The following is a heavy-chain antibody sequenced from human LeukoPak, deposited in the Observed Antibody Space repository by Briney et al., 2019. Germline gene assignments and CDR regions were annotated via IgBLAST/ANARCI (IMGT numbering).Heavy chain of an antibody. V-gene: IGHV3-48*03. CDR3: ARGSSGWYQILYYYYYMDV. CDR1: EFTFSRYE. D-gene: IGHD6-19*01. Sequence: GGSLRLSCAASEFTFSRYEMNWVRQAPGKGLEWVSYISSSGGTIYYADSVKGRFTISRDNAKSSLYLQVNSLRAEDTAVYYCARGSSGWYQILYYYYYMDVWGKGTTVTISS. CDR2: ISSSGGTI. J-gene: IGHJ6*03.